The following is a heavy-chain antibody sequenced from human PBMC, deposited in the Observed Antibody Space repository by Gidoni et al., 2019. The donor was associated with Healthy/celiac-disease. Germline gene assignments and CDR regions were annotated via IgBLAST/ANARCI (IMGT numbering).Heavy chain of an antibody. D-gene: IGHD5-12*01. J-gene: IGHJ4*02. CDR3: AHSQNVDIVATIVGVFDY. Sequence: QITLKESGPTLVKPTQTLTLTCTFSGFSLSTSGVGVGWIRQPPGKALEWLALIYWDDDKRYSPSLKSRLTITKDTSKNQVVLTMTNMDPVDTATYYCAHSQNVDIVATIVGVFDYWGQGTLVTVSS. CDR1: GFSLSTSGVG. V-gene: IGHV2-5*02. CDR2: IYWDDDK.